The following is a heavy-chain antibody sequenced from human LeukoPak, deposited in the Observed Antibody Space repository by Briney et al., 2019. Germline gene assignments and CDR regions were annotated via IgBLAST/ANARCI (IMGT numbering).Heavy chain of an antibody. D-gene: IGHD1-14*01. Sequence: GGSLRLSCAASGFTVSSNYMSWVHQAPGKGLEWVSVIYSGGSTYYADSVKGRFTISRDNSKNTLYLQMNSLRAEDTAVYYCARVYIYYYGMDVWGQGTTVTVSS. CDR2: IYSGGST. J-gene: IGHJ6*02. CDR1: GFTVSSNY. V-gene: IGHV3-53*01. CDR3: ARVYIYYYGMDV.